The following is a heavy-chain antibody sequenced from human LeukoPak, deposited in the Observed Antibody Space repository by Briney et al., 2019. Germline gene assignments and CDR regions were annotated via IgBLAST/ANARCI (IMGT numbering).Heavy chain of an antibody. CDR2: IKQDGSEK. J-gene: IGHJ6*02. CDR1: RFTFSSYW. Sequence: PGGSLRLSCAASRFTFSSYWMSWVRQAPGKGLEWVASIKQDGSEKYYVDSVKGRFTISRDNANNSVFLQMNSLRAEDTAVYYCARGLIAAAGTGYYYYHGMDVWGQGTTVTVSS. V-gene: IGHV3-7*01. D-gene: IGHD6-13*01. CDR3: ARGLIAAAGTGYYYYHGMDV.